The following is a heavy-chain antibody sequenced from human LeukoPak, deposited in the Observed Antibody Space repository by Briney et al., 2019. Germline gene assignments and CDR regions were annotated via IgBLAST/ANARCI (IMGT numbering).Heavy chain of an antibody. V-gene: IGHV3-23*01. CDR3: ARVMGNYATDY. D-gene: IGHD1-7*01. Sequence: GGSLRLSCAASGFSFSNYAMSWVRQAPGKGLEWVSAISGNGGSLYYADSMKGRFTISRDNSKSEVYLQVNSLTAEDTAVYYCARVMGNYATDYWGQGTLVTVSS. J-gene: IGHJ4*02. CDR2: ISGNGGSL. CDR1: GFSFSNYA.